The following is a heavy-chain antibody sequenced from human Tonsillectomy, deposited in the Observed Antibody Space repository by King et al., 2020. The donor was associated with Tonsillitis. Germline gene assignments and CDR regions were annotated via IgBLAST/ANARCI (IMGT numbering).Heavy chain of an antibody. J-gene: IGHJ4*02. V-gene: IGHV5-51*01. CDR1: GYSLSTYW. CDR2: IYPSDSDT. Sequence: VQLVESGAEVKKPGESLKISCKGSGYSLSTYWIGWVRQMPGKGLEWMGIIYPSDSDTSYSPSFQGQVTISADKSISTAYLQWSSLKASDTAMYYCARLEGDTYSGVDYWGQGTLVTVSS. CDR3: ARLEGDTYSGVDY. D-gene: IGHD2-21*01.